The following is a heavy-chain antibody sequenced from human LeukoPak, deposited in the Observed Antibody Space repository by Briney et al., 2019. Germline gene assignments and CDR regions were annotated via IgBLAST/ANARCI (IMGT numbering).Heavy chain of an antibody. J-gene: IGHJ4*02. D-gene: IGHD5-18*01. CDR2: IYSGGTT. CDR1: GFTVSNNY. CDR3: ARDQYSYAHAAH. V-gene: IGHV3-66*01. Sequence: GGSLRLSCAASGFTVSNNYMSWVRQAPGKGLEWVSVIYSGGTTYYADSVKGRFTISRDNSKNTLHLQMNSLRAEDTAVYYCARDQYSYAHAAHWGQGTLVTVSS.